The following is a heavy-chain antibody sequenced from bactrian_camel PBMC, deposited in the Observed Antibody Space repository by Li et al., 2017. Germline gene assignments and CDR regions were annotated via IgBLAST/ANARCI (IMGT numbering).Heavy chain of an antibody. V-gene: IGHV3S1*01. D-gene: IGHD1*01. CDR2: ICTGAERT. CDR1: GYTYSDYC. Sequence: HVQLVESGGGLVQPGESLRLSCAASGYTYSDYCMYWFRQAPGKEREAVARICTGAERTLYADSVKGRFTITRDNAKNELYLQMNSLKPEDTATYYCAAQSALIIWTVYQCPLAGSEVNYWGQGTQVTVS. J-gene: IGHJ4*01. CDR3: AAQSALIIWTVYQCPLAGSEVNY.